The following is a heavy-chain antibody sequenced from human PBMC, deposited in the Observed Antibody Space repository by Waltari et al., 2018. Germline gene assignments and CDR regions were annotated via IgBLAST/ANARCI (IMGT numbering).Heavy chain of an antibody. D-gene: IGHD2-15*01. CDR2: INHSGST. Sequence: QVQLQQWGAGLLKPSETLSLTCAVYGGSFSGYYWSWIRQPPGKGLEWIGEINHSGSTNYNPSLKSRVTISVDTSKNQFSLKLSSVTAADTAVYYCARSHCSGGSCSLDYWGQGTLVTVSS. V-gene: IGHV4-34*01. CDR3: ARSHCSGGSCSLDY. CDR1: GGSFSGYY. J-gene: IGHJ4*02.